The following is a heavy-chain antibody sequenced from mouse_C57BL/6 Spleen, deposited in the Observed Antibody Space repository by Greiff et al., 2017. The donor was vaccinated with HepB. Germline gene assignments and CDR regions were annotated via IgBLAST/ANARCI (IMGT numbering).Heavy chain of an antibody. D-gene: IGHD1-1*01. Sequence: VQVVESGPELVKPGASVKISCKASGYTFTSYWMHWVKQRPGQGLEWIGEIDPSDSYTNYNQKFKGKSTLTVDKSSSTAYMQLSSLTSEDSAVYYCARNLLFDYWGQGTTLTVSS. J-gene: IGHJ2*01. CDR2: IDPSDSYT. CDR1: GYTFTSYW. CDR3: ARNLLFDY. V-gene: IGHV1-69*01.